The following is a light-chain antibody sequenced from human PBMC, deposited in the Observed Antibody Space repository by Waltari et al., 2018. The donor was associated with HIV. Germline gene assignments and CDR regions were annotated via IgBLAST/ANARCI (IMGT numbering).Light chain of an antibody. CDR3: QQYDNWPPR. CDR2: GAS. J-gene: IGKJ1*01. V-gene: IGKV3-15*01. Sequence: EIVMTQSPASLSMSPGERANLSCRASQSISNNLAWYHQKPGQAPSPLIYGASTRATGIPARFSGSGSGTEFTLTISSLQPEDFALYYCQQYDNWPPRFGQGTKVEIK. CDR1: QSISNN.